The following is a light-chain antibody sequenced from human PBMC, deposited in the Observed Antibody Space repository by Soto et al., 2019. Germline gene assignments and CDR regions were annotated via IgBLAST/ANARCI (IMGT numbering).Light chain of an antibody. Sequence: QSVLTQPASVSGSPGQSITISCAGTSSDLGSYNYVSWYQHHPGKAPKLMVYEVSNRPSGVSNRFSGSMSGDTASLTISGLQAEDEAEYYCSLYISSNNVIFGGGTKLTVL. J-gene: IGLJ2*01. V-gene: IGLV2-14*01. CDR1: SSDLGSYNY. CDR3: SLYISSNNVI. CDR2: EVS.